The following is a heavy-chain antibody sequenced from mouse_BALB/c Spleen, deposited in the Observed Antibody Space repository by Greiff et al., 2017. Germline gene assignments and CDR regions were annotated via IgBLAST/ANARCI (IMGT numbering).Heavy chain of an antibody. Sequence: EVKLEESGGGLVKPGGSLKLSCAASESTFVGNAMSWFRQTPEKRLDGVATISSGGSYTYYPDSVKGRFTISRDNAKNTLYLQMSSLRSEDTAMYYCARGGGNYWGQGTTLTVSS. V-gene: IGHV5-9-3*01. CDR2: ISSGGSYT. CDR3: ARGGGNY. J-gene: IGHJ2*01. CDR1: ESTFVGNA.